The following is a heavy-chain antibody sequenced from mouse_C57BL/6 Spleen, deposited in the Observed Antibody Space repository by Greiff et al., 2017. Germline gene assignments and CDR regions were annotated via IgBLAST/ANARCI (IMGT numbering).Heavy chain of an antibody. D-gene: IGHD1-1*01. CDR2: IRNKANNPAT. V-gene: IGHV6-6*01. CDR1: GFTFSDAW. Sequence: EVKVEESGGGLVQPGGSMKLSCAASGFTFSDAWMDWVRQSPEKGLEWVAEIRNKANNPATYYAVSVKGRFTISRDAFKSSVYLQMNSLRAEDSGIYDCTRRNYGSSLYAMDYWGQGTSVTVSS. J-gene: IGHJ4*01. CDR3: TRRNYGSSLYAMDY.